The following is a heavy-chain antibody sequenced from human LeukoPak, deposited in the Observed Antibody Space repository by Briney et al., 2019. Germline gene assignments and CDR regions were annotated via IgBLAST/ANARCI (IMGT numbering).Heavy chain of an antibody. J-gene: IGHJ6*02. CDR2: IIPIFGTA. V-gene: IGHV1-69*01. Sequence: SVKVSCKAPGGTFSSYAISWVRQAPGQGLEWMGGIIPIFGTANYAQKFQGRVTITADESTSTAYMELSSLRSEDTAVYYCARVGYCSSTSCYGYYYGMDVWGQGTTVTVSS. D-gene: IGHD2-2*01. CDR1: GGTFSSYA. CDR3: ARVGYCSSTSCYGYYYGMDV.